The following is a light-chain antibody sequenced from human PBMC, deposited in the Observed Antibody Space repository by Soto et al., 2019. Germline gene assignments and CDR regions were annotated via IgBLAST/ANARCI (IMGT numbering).Light chain of an antibody. Sequence: EIVMTQSPATLPVSPGERVTLSCRTSQSISSNLAWYQQKPGQAPRLLIYGASSRATGIPDRFSGSGSGREFTLTISSLQSEDFAVYYCQQYNNWPPWTFGQGTKVDIK. CDR2: GAS. J-gene: IGKJ1*01. CDR3: QQYNNWPPWT. V-gene: IGKV3D-15*01. CDR1: QSISSN.